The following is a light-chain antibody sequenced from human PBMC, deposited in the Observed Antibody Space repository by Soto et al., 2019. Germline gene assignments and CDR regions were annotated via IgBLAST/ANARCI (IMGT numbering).Light chain of an antibody. V-gene: IGLV1-36*01. Sequence: QSVLTQPPSVSEAPGQRVTISCSGSRSNIGDNAVNWYQQLPGKAPKLLMYYDDLLPSGVTDPSSGSKSGTPASLAISGRQSEEEADYYCAVWDDSLNGPVFGGGTKLTVL. CDR1: RSNIGDNA. CDR2: YDD. J-gene: IGLJ2*01. CDR3: AVWDDSLNGPV.